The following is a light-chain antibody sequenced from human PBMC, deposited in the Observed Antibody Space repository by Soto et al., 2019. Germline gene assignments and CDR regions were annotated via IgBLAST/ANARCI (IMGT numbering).Light chain of an antibody. V-gene: IGLV2-14*03. CDR2: EVS. Sequence: TGTSSDIGAYDYVSWYQQFPDKPPKLLIYEVSHRPSGVSDRFSGSKSVDTATLTISRLQAEDEADYYCSSYTSSSTRVFGTGTKVTVL. CDR3: SSYTSSSTRV. CDR1: SSDIGAYDY. J-gene: IGLJ1*01.